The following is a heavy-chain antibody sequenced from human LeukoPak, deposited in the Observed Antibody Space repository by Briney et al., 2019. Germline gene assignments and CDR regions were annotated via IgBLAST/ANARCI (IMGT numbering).Heavy chain of an antibody. CDR2: IMQDGSEK. J-gene: IGHJ4*02. CDR1: GFTFSSYW. D-gene: IGHD3-22*01. Sequence: PGGSLRLSCAASGFTFSSYWMSWVRQAPGKGLEWVANIMQDGSEKYYVDSVKGRFTISRDNAKNSLYLQMNSLRVEDTAVYYCARSWVPYYYDSSGYYGYWGQGILVTVSS. CDR3: ARSWVPYYYDSSGYYGY. V-gene: IGHV3-7*01.